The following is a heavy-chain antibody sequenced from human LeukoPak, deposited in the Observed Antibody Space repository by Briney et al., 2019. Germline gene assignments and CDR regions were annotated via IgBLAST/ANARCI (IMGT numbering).Heavy chain of an antibody. V-gene: IGHV1-2*02. CDR3: ARPGYDILTGYYNVYYYYMDV. CDR2: INPNSGGT. D-gene: IGHD3-9*01. J-gene: IGHJ6*03. Sequence: ASVKVSCKASGYTFTGYYMHWVRQAPGQGLEWMGWINPNSGGTNYAQKFQGRVTMPRDTSISTAYMELSRLRSDDTAVYYCARPGYDILTGYYNVYYYYMDVWGKGTTVTVSS. CDR1: GYTFTGYY.